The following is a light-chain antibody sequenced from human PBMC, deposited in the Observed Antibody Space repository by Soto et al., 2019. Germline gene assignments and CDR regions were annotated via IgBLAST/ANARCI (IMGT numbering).Light chain of an antibody. V-gene: IGKV1-39*01. CDR2: AAS. J-gene: IGKJ3*01. CDR3: QQTYSTPFFT. CDR1: QNINNY. Sequence: DIKVTQSPTSLSASEGDRVTITCRASQNINNYLSWYQHRPGKAPKLLIYAASNLQSGVPSRYSGSGSGTDFTLTISGLQPEDFATYYCQQTYSTPFFTFGTGTKVDVK.